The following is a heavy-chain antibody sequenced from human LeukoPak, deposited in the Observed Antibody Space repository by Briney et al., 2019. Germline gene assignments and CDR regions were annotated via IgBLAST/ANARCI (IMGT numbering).Heavy chain of an antibody. J-gene: IGHJ2*01. Sequence: SETLSLTCAVSGYSISSGHYWGWIRQPPGKGLEWIVSIYHSGSTYYNPSLKSRVTISVDTSKNQFSLKLSSVTDADTAVYYCARTIGSGSYYPYWYFDLWGRGTLVTVSS. V-gene: IGHV4-38-2*01. CDR3: ARTIGSGSYYPYWYFDL. CDR1: GYSISSGHY. D-gene: IGHD3-10*01. CDR2: IYHSGST.